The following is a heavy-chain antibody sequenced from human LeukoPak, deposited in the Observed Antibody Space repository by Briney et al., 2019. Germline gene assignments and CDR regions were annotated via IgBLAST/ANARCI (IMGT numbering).Heavy chain of an antibody. J-gene: IGHJ4*02. CDR1: GFNFSSYW. V-gene: IGHV3-7*01. CDR3: ARDKYLDY. CDR2: IKQDGSEK. Sequence: GGSLRLSCAASGFNFSSYWMSWVRQAPGKGLEWVANIKQDGSEKYYVDSVKGRFTISGDNAKNSLYLQMNSLRAEDTAVYYCARDKYLDYWGQGTLVTVSS.